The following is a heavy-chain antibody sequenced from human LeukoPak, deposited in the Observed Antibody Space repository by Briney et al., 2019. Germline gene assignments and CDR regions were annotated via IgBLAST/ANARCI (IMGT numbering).Heavy chain of an antibody. J-gene: IGHJ3*02. CDR1: GFTFSSYS. D-gene: IGHD3-22*01. V-gene: IGHV3-21*01. CDR3: ASPGGTHYYDSSGYGAFDI. Sequence: PGGSLRLSCAASGFTFSSYSMNWVRQAPGQGLEWVSSISSSSSYIYYADSVKGRFTISRDNAKNSLYLQMNSLRAEDTAVYYCASPGGTHYYDSSGYGAFDIWGQGTMVTVSS. CDR2: ISSSSSYI.